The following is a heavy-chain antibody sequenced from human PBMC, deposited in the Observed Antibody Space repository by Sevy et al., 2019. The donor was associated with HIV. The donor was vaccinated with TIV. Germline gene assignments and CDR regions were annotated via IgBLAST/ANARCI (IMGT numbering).Heavy chain of an antibody. J-gene: IGHJ6*02. Sequence: ASVKVSCKASGGTFSSYAISWVRQAPGQGLEWMGGIIPIFGTANYAQKFQGRVTITADESTSTAYMELSSLRSEDTAGYYCAASDKQQIYYYYGMDVWGQGTTVTVSS. CDR1: GGTFSSYA. CDR3: AASDKQQIYYYYGMDV. V-gene: IGHV1-69*13. CDR2: IIPIFGTA. D-gene: IGHD6-13*01.